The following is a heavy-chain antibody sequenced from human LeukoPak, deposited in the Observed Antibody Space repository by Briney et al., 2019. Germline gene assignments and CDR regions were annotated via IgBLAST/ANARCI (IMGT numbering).Heavy chain of an antibody. CDR3: AKDHYYGSGSYAFDI. V-gene: IGHV3-30*18. CDR2: ISYDGSNK. J-gene: IGHJ3*02. D-gene: IGHD3-10*01. Sequence: GGSLRLSCAASGFTFSSSGTHWVRQAPGKGLEWLAVISYDGSNKYYAEAVKGRFTISRDNSKNTLYLQMNSLRAEDTAVYYCAKDHYYGSGSYAFDIWGQGTMVTVSS. CDR1: GFTFSSSG.